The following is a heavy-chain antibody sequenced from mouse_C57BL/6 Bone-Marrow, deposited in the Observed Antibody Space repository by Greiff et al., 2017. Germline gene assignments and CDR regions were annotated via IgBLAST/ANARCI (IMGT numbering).Heavy chain of an antibody. D-gene: IGHD1-1*01. J-gene: IGHJ2*01. CDR2: IDPSDSYT. CDR1: GYTFTSYW. CDR3: ARETTVVALYY. V-gene: IGHV1-50*01. Sequence: QVQLQQPGAELVKPGASVKLSCKASGYTFTSYWMQWVKQRPGQGLEWIGEIDPSDSYTNYNQKFKGKATLTVDTSSSTAYMQLSSLTSEDSAVYYCARETTVVALYYWGQGTTLTVSS.